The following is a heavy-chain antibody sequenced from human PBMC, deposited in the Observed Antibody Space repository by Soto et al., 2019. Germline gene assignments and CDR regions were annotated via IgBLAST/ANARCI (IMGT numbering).Heavy chain of an antibody. V-gene: IGHV1-69*12. CDR2: IIPIFGTA. CDR3: AREGGRKMATPQLDY. CDR1: GGTFSSYA. D-gene: IGHD5-12*01. Sequence: QVQLVQSGAEVKKPGCSAKVSCKASGGTFSSYAISWVRQAPGQGLEWMGGIIPIFGTANYAQKFQGRVTITADESTSTAYMELSSLRSEDTAVYYCAREGGRKMATPQLDYWGQGTLVTVSS. J-gene: IGHJ4*02.